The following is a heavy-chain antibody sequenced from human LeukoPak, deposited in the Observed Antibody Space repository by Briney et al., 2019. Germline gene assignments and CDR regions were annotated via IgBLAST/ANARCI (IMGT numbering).Heavy chain of an antibody. Sequence: GGSLRLSCAASGFTFSSYAMSWVRQDPGKGLEWVSAISGSGGSTYYADSVKGRFTISRDNSKNTLYLQMNSLRAEDTAVYYCASQPSIAVALSLDYWGQGTLVTVSS. D-gene: IGHD6-19*01. CDR3: ASQPSIAVALSLDY. J-gene: IGHJ4*02. V-gene: IGHV3-23*01. CDR1: GFTFSSYA. CDR2: ISGSGGST.